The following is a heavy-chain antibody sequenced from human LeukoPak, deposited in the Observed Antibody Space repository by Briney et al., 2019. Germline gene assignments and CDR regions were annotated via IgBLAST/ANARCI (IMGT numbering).Heavy chain of an antibody. CDR1: GFTFSSAW. CDR2: INSDGSST. V-gene: IGHV3-74*01. CDR3: TRDYSYAMAV. Sequence: GGSLRLSCAASGFTFSSAWMHWVRQTPGKGLVWVSRINSDGSSTNYADSVKGRFTISRDNAKNMVNLQMNSLRAEDTAIYYCTRDYSYAMAVWGQGTTVTVSS. D-gene: IGHD2-21*01. J-gene: IGHJ6*02.